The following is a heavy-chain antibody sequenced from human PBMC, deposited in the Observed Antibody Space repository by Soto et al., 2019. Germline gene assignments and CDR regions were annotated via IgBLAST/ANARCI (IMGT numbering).Heavy chain of an antibody. CDR2: IDWDDDK. CDR3: ARVSGLDGNYYYYGMDV. CDR1: GGSISSYYW. V-gene: IGHV2-70*01. Sequence: TLSLTWTVSGGSISSYYWSWIRQPPEKGLEWIELIDWDDDKYYSTSLKTRLTISKDTSKTQVVLTMTNMDPVDTATYYCARVSGLDGNYYYYGMDVWGQGTTVTVSS. J-gene: IGHJ6*02. D-gene: IGHD6-19*01.